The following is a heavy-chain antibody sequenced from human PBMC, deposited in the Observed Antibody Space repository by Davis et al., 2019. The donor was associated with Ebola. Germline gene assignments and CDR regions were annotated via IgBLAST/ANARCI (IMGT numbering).Heavy chain of an antibody. CDR3: ARDGGTGTFGI. J-gene: IGHJ3*02. Sequence: PGGSLRLSCAASGFTFSSYSMNWVRQAPGKGLEWLSYISSTSGTIYYGDSVKGRFTISRDNSKNSLYLQMNSLRAEDTAVYYCARDGGTGTFGIWGQGTMVTVSS. D-gene: IGHD1-1*01. CDR1: GFTFSSYS. V-gene: IGHV3-48*01. CDR2: ISSTSGTI.